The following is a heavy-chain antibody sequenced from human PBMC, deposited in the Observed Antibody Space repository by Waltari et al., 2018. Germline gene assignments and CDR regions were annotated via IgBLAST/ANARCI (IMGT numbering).Heavy chain of an antibody. D-gene: IGHD1-1*01. Sequence: QVQLVQSGAEVKKPGASVKVSCKASGYTFTGYYMHWVRQAPGQGLEWMGRINPNSGGTNYAQKFQGRVTRTRDTSISTAYMELSRLRSDDTAVYYCARPRRDGYNSAWFDPWGQGTLVIVSS. J-gene: IGHJ5*02. CDR3: ARPRRDGYNSAWFDP. CDR1: GYTFTGYY. V-gene: IGHV1-2*06. CDR2: INPNSGGT.